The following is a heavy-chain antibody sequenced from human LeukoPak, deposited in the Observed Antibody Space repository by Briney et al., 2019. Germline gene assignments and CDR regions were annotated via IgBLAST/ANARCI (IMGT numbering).Heavy chain of an antibody. V-gene: IGHV3-74*01. J-gene: IGHJ4*02. Sequence: GGSLTLTCAASRFTVSSYWMQRVRQAPGKGLVWVSRIESDGSSTTYADSVKGRFTISRDNAKNRLYLQMNSLRAEDTAVYSCAIRPATAPCHYWGQGPLVTASS. CDR1: RFTVSSYW. D-gene: IGHD2-21*02. CDR2: IESDGSST. CDR3: AIRPATAPCHY.